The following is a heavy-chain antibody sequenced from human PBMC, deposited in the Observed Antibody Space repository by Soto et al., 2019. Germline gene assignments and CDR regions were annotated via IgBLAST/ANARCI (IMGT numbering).Heavy chain of an antibody. V-gene: IGHV4-31*03. CDR2: IYYSGST. CDR1: GGSISSGGYY. D-gene: IGHD6-13*01. Sequence: SETLSLTCTVSGGSISSGGYYWSWIRQHPGKGLEWIGYIYYSGSTYCNPSLKSRVTISVDTSKNQFSLKLSSVTAADTAVYYCARVNSSWDDWFDPWGQGTLVTVSS. J-gene: IGHJ5*02. CDR3: ARVNSSWDDWFDP.